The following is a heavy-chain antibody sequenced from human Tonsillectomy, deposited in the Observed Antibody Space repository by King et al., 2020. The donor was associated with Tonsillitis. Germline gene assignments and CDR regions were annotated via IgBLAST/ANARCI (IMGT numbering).Heavy chain of an antibody. J-gene: IGHJ6*03. CDR1: GFTFSNYA. CDR2: ISGNSGST. Sequence: LVQSGGGLVQPGGSLRLSCAASGFTFSNYAMTCVRQAPGKGLEWVSSISGNSGSTYYADSVKGRFTISRDNSKNTLYLQMNSLRADDTAVYYCAKATTTGGRGYYMDVWGKGTTVTVSS. V-gene: IGHV3-23*04. CDR3: AKATTTGGRGYYMDV. D-gene: IGHD2-8*02.